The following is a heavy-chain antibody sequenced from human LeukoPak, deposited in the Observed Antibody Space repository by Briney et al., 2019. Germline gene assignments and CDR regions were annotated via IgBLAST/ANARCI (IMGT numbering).Heavy chain of an antibody. J-gene: IGHJ6*02. CDR2: TYYRSKWYN. CDR3: ARKKIAARPGTYYYYYGMTS. CDR1: GDSVSSNSAA. V-gene: IGHV6-1*01. Sequence: SQTLSLTCAISGDSVSSNSAAWNWIRQSPSRGLEWLGRTYYRSKWYNDYAVSVKSRITINPDASKNQFSLQLNSVTPEDTAVYYCARKKIAARPGTYYYYYGMTSGAKGPRSPSP. D-gene: IGHD6-6*01.